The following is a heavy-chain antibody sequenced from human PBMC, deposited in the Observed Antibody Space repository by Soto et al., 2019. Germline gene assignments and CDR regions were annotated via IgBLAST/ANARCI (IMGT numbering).Heavy chain of an antibody. D-gene: IGHD2-15*01. J-gene: IGHJ6*02. CDR2: IIPIFGTA. V-gene: IGHV1-69*13. Sequence: SVKVSCKASGGTFSSYAISWVRQAPGQGLEWMGGIIPIFGTANYAQKFQGRVTITADESTSTAYMELSSLRSEDTAVYYCARGYCSGGSCYGYYYYGMDVWGQGTTVTV. CDR1: GGTFSSYA. CDR3: ARGYCSGGSCYGYYYYGMDV.